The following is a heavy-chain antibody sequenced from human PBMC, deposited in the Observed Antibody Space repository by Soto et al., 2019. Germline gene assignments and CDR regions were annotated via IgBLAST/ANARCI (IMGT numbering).Heavy chain of an antibody. D-gene: IGHD6-25*01. CDR1: GYTFTSYD. V-gene: IGHV1-18*01. CDR2: SSGYNADT. Sequence: GASVKVSCKASGYTFTSYDFNWVRQAPGQGLEWMGWSSGYNADTKYAQKFQGRLTVTTDTSTTTVYMELTSLRSDDTAVYYCTRQGGDDWGQGTLVTVSS. J-gene: IGHJ4*02. CDR3: TRQGGDD.